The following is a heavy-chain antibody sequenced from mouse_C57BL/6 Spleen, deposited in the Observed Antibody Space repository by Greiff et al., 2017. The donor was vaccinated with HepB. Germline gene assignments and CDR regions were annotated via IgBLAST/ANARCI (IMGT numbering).Heavy chain of an antibody. J-gene: IGHJ2*01. CDR2: IYPGDGDT. CDR1: GYAFSSSW. D-gene: IGHD1-1*01. CDR3: AIYGSSYDY. V-gene: IGHV1-82*01. Sequence: QVQLQQSGPELVKPGASVKISCKASGYAFSSSWMNWAKQRPGKGLEWIGRIYPGDGDTNYNGKFKGKATLTADKSSSTAYMQLSSLTSEDSAVYFCAIYGSSYDYWGQGTTLTVSS.